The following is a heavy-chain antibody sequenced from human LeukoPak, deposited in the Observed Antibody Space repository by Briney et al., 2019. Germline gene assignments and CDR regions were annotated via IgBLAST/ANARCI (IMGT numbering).Heavy chain of an antibody. CDR2: IDSDGYSR. CDR1: RFTFNTYW. Sequence: GGSLRLSCAASRFTFNTYWMHWVRQAPGKGLVWVSRIDSDGYSRAYADSVKGRFTISRDNAKNTLYLQMNSLRAEDTAVYYCASEGTTGTTWGPDYWGQGTLVTVSS. CDR3: ASEGTTGTTWGPDY. J-gene: IGHJ4*02. D-gene: IGHD1-1*01. V-gene: IGHV3-74*01.